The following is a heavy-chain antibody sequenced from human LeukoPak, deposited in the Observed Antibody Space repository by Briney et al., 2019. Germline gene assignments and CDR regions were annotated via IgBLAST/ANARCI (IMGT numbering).Heavy chain of an antibody. Sequence: SQTLSLTCTVSGGSISSSGYYWSWIRQHPGKGLEWIGYIYYSGSTYYNPSLKSRVTISVDTSKNQFSLKLSSVTAADTAVYYCATADASGWPFDYWGQGTLVTVSS. CDR2: IYYSGST. V-gene: IGHV4-31*03. J-gene: IGHJ4*02. CDR3: ATADASGWPFDY. CDR1: GGSISSSGYY. D-gene: IGHD6-19*01.